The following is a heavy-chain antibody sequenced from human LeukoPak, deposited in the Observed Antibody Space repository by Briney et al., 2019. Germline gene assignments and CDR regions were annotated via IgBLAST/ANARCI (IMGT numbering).Heavy chain of an antibody. CDR3: ARGPSGDYGDQLDY. CDR2: LCPTGST. J-gene: IGHJ4*02. D-gene: IGHD4-17*01. CDR1: GASISSDSYY. V-gene: IGHV4-61*02. Sequence: SETLSLTCTVSGASISSDSYYWSWIRQPAGKGLEWIGRLCPTGSTDYKPSLKSRVTISVDTSKNQFSLKLNSVTAADTAMYYCARGPSGDYGDQLDYWGQGTLVTVSS.